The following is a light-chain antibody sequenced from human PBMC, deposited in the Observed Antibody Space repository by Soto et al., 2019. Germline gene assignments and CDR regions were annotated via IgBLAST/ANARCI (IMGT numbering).Light chain of an antibody. J-gene: IGKJ4*01. CDR3: QQLNSYPLT. Sequence: TQLTQSPSSLSASVGDRVTITCRASQGIRSYLAWYQQKPGKAPKLLIYAASTLESGVPSRFSGSGSVTDFTLTISSLQPEDFATYYCQQLNSYPLTFGGGTKVDIK. CDR2: AAS. CDR1: QGIRSY. V-gene: IGKV1-9*01.